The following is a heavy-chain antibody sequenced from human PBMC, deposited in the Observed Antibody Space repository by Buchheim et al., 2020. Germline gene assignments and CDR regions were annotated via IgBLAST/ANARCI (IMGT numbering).Heavy chain of an antibody. Sequence: EVQVVESGGGLVQPGGSLRLTCAASGFSFSRYWMRWVLQAPGKGLEWWAEIKQDGSEKNYAESVKGRVTISRDNAKNSMFLQMNSMSVEDTAVYRSYGAQIDVWGQGTT. J-gene: IGHJ6*02. V-gene: IGHV3-7*01. CDR3: YGAQIDV. D-gene: IGHD3-16*01. CDR1: GFSFSRYW. CDR2: IKQDGSEK.